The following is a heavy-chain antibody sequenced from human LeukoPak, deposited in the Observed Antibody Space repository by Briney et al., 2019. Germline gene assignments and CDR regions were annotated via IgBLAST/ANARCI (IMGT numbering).Heavy chain of an antibody. CDR2: MNPNSGNT. CDR3: ARAYCGGGCYSNWFDP. J-gene: IGHJ5*02. CDR1: GYTFTSYD. V-gene: IGHV1-8*01. D-gene: IGHD2-21*02. Sequence: GASVKVSCKASGYTFTSYDINWVRQATGQGLEWMGWMNPNSGNTGYAQKFQGRVTMTRNTSISTAYMELSSLRSEDTAVYYCARAYCGGGCYSNWFDPWGQGTLVAVSS.